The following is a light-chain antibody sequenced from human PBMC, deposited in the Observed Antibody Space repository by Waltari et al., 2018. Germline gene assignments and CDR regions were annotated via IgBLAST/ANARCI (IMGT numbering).Light chain of an antibody. Sequence: QSALTQPASVSGSPGQSITISCTGTSSDVGSYNLVSWYQHHPGKAPKLMIYEGTQRPSGVSDRFSGSKSADTAPLTISGLQAEDEADYYCCSYVRDITWVFGGGTKLTVL. CDR2: EGT. J-gene: IGLJ3*02. CDR3: CSYVRDITWV. CDR1: SSDVGSYNL. V-gene: IGLV2-23*01.